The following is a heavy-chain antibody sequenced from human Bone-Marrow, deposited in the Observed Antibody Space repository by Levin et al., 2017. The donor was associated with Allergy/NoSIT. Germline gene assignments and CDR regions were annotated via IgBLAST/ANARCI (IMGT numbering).Heavy chain of an antibody. CDR1: GFQFGDYG. CDR3: AKMTTTLFYYGMDV. D-gene: IGHD5-24*01. V-gene: IGHV3-20*04. J-gene: IGHJ6*02. Sequence: TGGSLRLSCAASGFQFGDYGMNWVRQTPGKGLEWVSGIDWNGGNTGYGDSVKGRFTISRDNAKNSVFLQLNSLRAEDTALYYCAKMTTTLFYYGMDVWGQGTTVIVSS. CDR2: IDWNGGNT.